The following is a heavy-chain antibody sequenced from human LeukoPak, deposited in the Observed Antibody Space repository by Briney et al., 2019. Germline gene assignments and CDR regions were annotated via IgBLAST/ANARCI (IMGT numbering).Heavy chain of an antibody. Sequence: SETLSLTCAVYGGSFSGYYWSWIRQPPGKGLEWIGYIFDRGTTNYNPSLESRVTISAETSKNQVSLKVKSVTAADTAVYYCARGGRSRGSMSFYYMDVWGKGATVTVSS. V-gene: IGHV4-59*01. CDR3: ARGGRSRGSMSFYYMDV. CDR1: GGSFSGYY. CDR2: IFDRGTT. D-gene: IGHD3-10*01. J-gene: IGHJ6*03.